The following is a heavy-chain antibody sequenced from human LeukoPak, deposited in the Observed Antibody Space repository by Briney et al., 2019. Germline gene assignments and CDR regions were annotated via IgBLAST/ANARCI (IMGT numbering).Heavy chain of an antibody. Sequence: PGGSLRLSCAASGFTFSSYSMNWVRQAPRKGLEWVSYMSSSSSTIYYADPAKGRFTISRDNAKNSLFLQMNSLRAEDTAVYYCAGGYPGGVWGKGTTVTVSS. CDR3: AGGYPGGV. CDR1: GFTFSSYS. J-gene: IGHJ6*04. CDR2: MSSSSSTI. V-gene: IGHV3-48*01. D-gene: IGHD2-15*01.